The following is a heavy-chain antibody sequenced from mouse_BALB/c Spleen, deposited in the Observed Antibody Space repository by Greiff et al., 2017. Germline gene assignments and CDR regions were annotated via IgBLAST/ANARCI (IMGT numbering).Heavy chain of an antibody. D-gene: IGHD1-1*01. CDR1: GFTFSSFG. V-gene: IGHV5-17*02. Sequence: EVKVVESGGGLVQPGGSRKLSCAASGFTFSSFGMHWVRQAPEKGLEWVAYISSGSSTIYYADTVKGRFTISRDNPKNTLFLQMTSLRSEDTAMYYCARWDYVSSSSGTGAYWGQGTLVTVSA. CDR2: ISSGSSTI. CDR3: ARWDYVSSSSGTGAY. J-gene: IGHJ3*01.